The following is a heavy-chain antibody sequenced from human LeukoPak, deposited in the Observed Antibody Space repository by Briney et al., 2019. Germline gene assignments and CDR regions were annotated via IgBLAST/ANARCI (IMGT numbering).Heavy chain of an antibody. J-gene: IGHJ4*02. V-gene: IGHV4-34*01. D-gene: IGHD3-3*01. Sequence: SETLSLTCAVYGGSFSGYYWSWIRQPPGKGLEWIGEINHSGSTNYNPSLKSRVTISVDTSKNQFSLKLSSVTAADTAVYYCARGPPAKELRFLEWLAYFDYWGQGTLVTVSS. CDR3: ARGPPAKELRFLEWLAYFDY. CDR1: GGSFSGYY. CDR2: INHSGST.